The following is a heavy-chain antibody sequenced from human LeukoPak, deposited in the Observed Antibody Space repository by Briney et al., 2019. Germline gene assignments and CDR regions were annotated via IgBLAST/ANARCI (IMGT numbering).Heavy chain of an antibody. V-gene: IGHV4-61*05. CDR3: ARSMTYRSIWYTDY. J-gene: IGHJ4*02. D-gene: IGHD6-13*01. CDR1: GGSISSSSYY. Sequence: SETLSLTCTVSGGSISSSSYYWGWIRQPPGKGLEWIGYISYSGTTNYNPSLKSRVTISVDTSKNQFSLKLSSVTAADTAVYYCARSMTYRSIWYTDYWGQGTLVTVSS. CDR2: ISYSGTT.